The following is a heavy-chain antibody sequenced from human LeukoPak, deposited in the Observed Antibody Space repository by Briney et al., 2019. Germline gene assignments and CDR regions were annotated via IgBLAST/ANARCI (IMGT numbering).Heavy chain of an antibody. CDR3: AKDLWTKQNAPGYFDY. Sequence: PGGSLRLTCAVSAFTFTSYGMHWVRQAPGKGLEWVAVIRYDGSKQYYRDSVKGRFTVSRDNSKNTLYLQMNNLRAEDTAVYYCAKDLWTKQNAPGYFDYWGQGTLVTVSS. V-gene: IGHV3-30*02. CDR2: IRYDGSKQ. J-gene: IGHJ4*02. CDR1: AFTFTSYG. D-gene: IGHD1-1*01.